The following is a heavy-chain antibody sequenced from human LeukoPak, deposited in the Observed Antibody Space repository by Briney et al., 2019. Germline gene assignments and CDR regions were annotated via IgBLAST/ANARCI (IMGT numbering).Heavy chain of an antibody. CDR2: IYYSGST. J-gene: IGHJ4*02. V-gene: IGHV4-39*07. CDR3: ARETTFWSGYPDY. CDR1: GGSISSSTYY. D-gene: IGHD3-3*01. Sequence: SETLSLTCTVSGGSISSSTYYWGWIRQPPGKGPEWIGSIYYSGSTYYNPSLRSRVTISVDTSKNQFSLKLSSVTAADTAVYYCARETTFWSGYPDYWGQGTLVTVSS.